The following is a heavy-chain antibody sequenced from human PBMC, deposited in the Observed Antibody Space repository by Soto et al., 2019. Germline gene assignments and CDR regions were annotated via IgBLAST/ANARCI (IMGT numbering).Heavy chain of an antibody. CDR1: GDSVSSNSAA. CDR3: ARLTFATVTPPGRYYYYMDV. J-gene: IGHJ6*03. D-gene: IGHD3-16*01. CDR2: TYYRSKWYN. V-gene: IGHV6-1*01. Sequence: SETLSLTCAISGDSVSSNSAAWNWIRQSPSRGLEWLGRTYYRSKWYNDYAVSVKSRITINPDTSKNQFSLQLNSVTPEDTAVYYCARLTFATVTPPGRYYYYMDVWGKGTTVTVSS.